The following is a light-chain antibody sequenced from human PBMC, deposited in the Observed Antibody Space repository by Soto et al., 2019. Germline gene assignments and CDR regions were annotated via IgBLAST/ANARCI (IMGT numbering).Light chain of an antibody. Sequence: DIQMTQSPSTLSAFVGDRVTITCRASQSVNSWLAWYQQRPGKAPKLLIYDASTLESGVPSRFSGSGSGTEFTLTISSLQPDDFATFYCQQFHSFPWTFGQGTKVDIK. CDR3: QQFHSFPWT. V-gene: IGKV1-5*01. CDR2: DAS. J-gene: IGKJ1*01. CDR1: QSVNSW.